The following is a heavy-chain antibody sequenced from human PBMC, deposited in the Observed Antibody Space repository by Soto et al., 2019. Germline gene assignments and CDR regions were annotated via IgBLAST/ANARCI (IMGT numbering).Heavy chain of an antibody. V-gene: IGHV1-24*01. CDR3: ATDPSLSYGSGSYNGIDV. J-gene: IGHJ6*02. Sequence: QVQLVQSGAEVKKPGASVKVSCKVSGYTLTELSMHWVRQAPGKGLEWMGGFDPEDGETIYAQKFQGRVTMTEDTWTDTAYMELSSLRSEDTAVYYCATDPSLSYGSGSYNGIDVWGQGTTVTVSS. D-gene: IGHD3-10*01. CDR1: GYTLTELS. CDR2: FDPEDGET.